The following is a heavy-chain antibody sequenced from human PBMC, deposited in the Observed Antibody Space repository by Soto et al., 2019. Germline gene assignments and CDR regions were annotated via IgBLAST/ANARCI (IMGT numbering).Heavy chain of an antibody. J-gene: IGHJ4*02. D-gene: IGHD2-21*01. CDR3: EPIDGSRRYRDLYFDN. CDR1: GYNFASHW. CDR2: IFPGDSYT. V-gene: IGHV5-51*01. Sequence: GESLKISCKGSGYNFASHWIGWVRQMPGKGLEWMGIIFPGDSYTTYSPSFQGQVTVSADQFISTVYLQWSGLKASDTAMYYCEPIDGSRRYRDLYFDNWGQGTPVTVSS.